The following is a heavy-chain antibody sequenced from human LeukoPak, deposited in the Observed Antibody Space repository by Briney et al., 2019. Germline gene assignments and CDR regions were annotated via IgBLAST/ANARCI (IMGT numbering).Heavy chain of an antibody. J-gene: IGHJ4*02. CDR2: ISNRGIII. CDR1: GFNFSATY. D-gene: IGHD4-23*01. Sequence: GGSLRLSCAASGFNFSATYMTWIRQAPGKGLEWVSYISNRGIIINYADSVKGRFTISRDDAKSSLYLHMNNLRTEDTALYYCASGGDYVGIAATSRYWGQGSLVTVSS. V-gene: IGHV3-11*01. CDR3: ASGGDYVGIAATSRY.